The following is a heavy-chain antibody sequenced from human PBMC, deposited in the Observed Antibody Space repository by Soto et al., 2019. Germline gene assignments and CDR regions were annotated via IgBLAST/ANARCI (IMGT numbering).Heavy chain of an antibody. CDR3: ASGIAALNFYYYYMDV. CDR1: GYIFTSYA. Sequence: ASVKVSCKASGYIFTSYAMHWVRQAPGQRLEWMGWINAGNGNTKYSQKFQGRVTITRDTSASTAYMELSSLRSEDTAVYYCASGIAALNFYYYYMDVWGKGTTVTVSS. V-gene: IGHV1-3*01. D-gene: IGHD6-13*01. CDR2: INAGNGNT. J-gene: IGHJ6*03.